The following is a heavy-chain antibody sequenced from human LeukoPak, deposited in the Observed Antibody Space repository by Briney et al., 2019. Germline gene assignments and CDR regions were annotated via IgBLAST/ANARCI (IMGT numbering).Heavy chain of an antibody. CDR3: ASGFSGYDP. Sequence: SETLSLTCTVSGGSISNYYWSWIRQPAGKGLEWIVRTYSSGTTIYNPPLKSRVTMSVDTSKNQFSLKLSSVTAADTAVYFCASGFSGYDPWGQGTLVTVSS. CDR1: GGSISNYY. V-gene: IGHV4-4*07. D-gene: IGHD5-12*01. J-gene: IGHJ5*02. CDR2: TYSSGTT.